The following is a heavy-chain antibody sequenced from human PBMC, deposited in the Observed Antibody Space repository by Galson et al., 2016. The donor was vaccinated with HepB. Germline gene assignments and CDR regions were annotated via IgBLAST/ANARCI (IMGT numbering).Heavy chain of an antibody. CDR3: ARDTAFTLITGSFFDL. J-gene: IGHJ2*01. CDR2: IIPMFGTT. V-gene: IGHV1-69*06. CDR1: GGTVTNYA. D-gene: IGHD1-14*01. Sequence: SVKVSCKASGGTVTNYAITWVRQAPGQGLEWVGQIIPMFGTTTYAQKFQDRVTITADRSTRTTYMELSNLISDDTAFYYCARDTAFTLITGSFFDLWGRGTLVTVSS.